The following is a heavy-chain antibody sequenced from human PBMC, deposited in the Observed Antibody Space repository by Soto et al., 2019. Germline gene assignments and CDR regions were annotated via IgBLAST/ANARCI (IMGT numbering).Heavy chain of an antibody. Sequence: PGGSLRLSCAASGFTVSSNYMSWVRQAPGKGLEWVSVIYSGGSTYYADSVKGRFTISRDNSKNTLYLQMNSLRAEDTAVYYCAKTAAGVTGYFFDYWGQGTLVTVSS. CDR1: GFTVSSNY. CDR3: AKTAAGVTGYFFDY. J-gene: IGHJ4*02. D-gene: IGHD3-9*01. V-gene: IGHV3-53*01. CDR2: IYSGGST.